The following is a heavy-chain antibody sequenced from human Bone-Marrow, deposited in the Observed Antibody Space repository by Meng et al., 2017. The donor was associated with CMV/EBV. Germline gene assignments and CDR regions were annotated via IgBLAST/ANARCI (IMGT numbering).Heavy chain of an antibody. V-gene: IGHV3-66*02. Sequence: GESLKISCAASGFTVSSNYMSRVRQAPGKGLEWVSVIYSGGSTYYADSVKGRFTISRDNSKNTLYLQMNSLRAEDTAVYYCARARETIYDAFDIWGQGTMVTVSS. CDR3: ARARETIYDAFDI. CDR1: GFTVSSNY. D-gene: IGHD1-26*01. CDR2: IYSGGST. J-gene: IGHJ3*02.